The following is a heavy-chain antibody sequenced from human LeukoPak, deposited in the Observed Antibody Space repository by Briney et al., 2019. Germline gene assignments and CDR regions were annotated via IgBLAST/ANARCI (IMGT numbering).Heavy chain of an antibody. J-gene: IGHJ3*01. CDR3: VREAATDYYDSSGYYRQTEVFDA. V-gene: IGHV4-61*01. Sequence: KPSETLSLTCTVSGGSIRSDSYYWSWIRQPPGMGLEWIGYVYYSGSTNYNPSLKSRVTISVDTSKNQFSLKLRSVTAADTAVYYCVREAATDYYDSSGYYRQTEVFDARGQGTMVTVSS. D-gene: IGHD3-22*01. CDR2: VYYSGST. CDR1: GGSIRSDSYY.